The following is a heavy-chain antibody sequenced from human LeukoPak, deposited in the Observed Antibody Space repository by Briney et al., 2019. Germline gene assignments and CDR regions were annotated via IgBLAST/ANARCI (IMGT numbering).Heavy chain of an antibody. CDR2: IYYSGST. J-gene: IGHJ4*02. Sequence: SETLSLTCTVSGGSISSYYWSWIRQPPGKGLEWIGYIYYSGSTNYNPSLKSRVTISVDTSKNQFSLKLSSVNAADTAVYYCARDNDFWSGYYWDYWGQGTLVTVSS. D-gene: IGHD3-3*01. CDR1: GGSISSYY. V-gene: IGHV4-59*12. CDR3: ARDNDFWSGYYWDY.